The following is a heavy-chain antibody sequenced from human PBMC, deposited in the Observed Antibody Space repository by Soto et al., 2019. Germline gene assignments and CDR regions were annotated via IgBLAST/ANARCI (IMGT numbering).Heavy chain of an antibody. Sequence: EVQLVESGGGLVQPGGSLRLSCAASGFTFSSYWMSWVRQAPGKGLEWVANIKQDGSEKYYVDSVKGRFTISRDNAKNSLYLQMNSLRAEDTAVYYCARDTSQDIVVVPAATPLDYWGQGTLVTVSS. CDR3: ARDTSQDIVVVPAATPLDY. J-gene: IGHJ4*02. CDR1: GFTFSSYW. V-gene: IGHV3-7*03. CDR2: IKQDGSEK. D-gene: IGHD2-2*02.